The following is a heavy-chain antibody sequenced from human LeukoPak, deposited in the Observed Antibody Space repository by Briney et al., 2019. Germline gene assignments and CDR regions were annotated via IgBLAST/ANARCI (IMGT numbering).Heavy chain of an antibody. J-gene: IGHJ4*02. CDR3: ARELWAGDTAMVFDY. V-gene: IGHV4-34*01. Sequence: SETLSLTCAVYGGSFSGYYWSWIRQPPGKGLEWIGEINHSGSTNYNPSLKSRVTISVDTSKNQFSLKLSSVTAADTAVYYCARELWAGDTAMVFDYWGQGTLVTVSS. CDR2: INHSGST. CDR1: GGSFSGYY. D-gene: IGHD5-18*01.